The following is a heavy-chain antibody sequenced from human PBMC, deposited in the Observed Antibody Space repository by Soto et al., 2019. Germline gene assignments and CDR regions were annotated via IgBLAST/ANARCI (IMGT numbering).Heavy chain of an antibody. D-gene: IGHD6-25*01. CDR1: GFAFSRHA. CDR2: IWDDGSNK. CDR3: ATDPPGSGGAFEY. Sequence: QVQLVESGGGVVQPGGSLRLSCAASGFAFSRHAMHWVRQAPGKGLEWVAMIWDDGSNKYYAESVKGRFTTSRDNSKNTLYLQMTSLKGVDRAVYYCATDPPGSGGAFEYWGQGAPLTVSS. J-gene: IGHJ4*02. V-gene: IGHV3-33*01.